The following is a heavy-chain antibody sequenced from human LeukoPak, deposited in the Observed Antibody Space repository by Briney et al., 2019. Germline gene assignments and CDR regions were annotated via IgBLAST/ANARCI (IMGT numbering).Heavy chain of an antibody. V-gene: IGHV3-48*03. J-gene: IGHJ4*02. Sequence: GGSLRLSCAASGFTFSSYEMNWVRQAPGKGLEWVSYISSSGSTIYYADSVKGRFTISRDNSKNTLYLQMNSLRAEDTAIYYCARDERLLSFLKWGQGTLVTVSS. CDR2: ISSSGSTI. CDR1: GFTFSSYE. D-gene: IGHD3-3*01. CDR3: ARDERLLSFLK.